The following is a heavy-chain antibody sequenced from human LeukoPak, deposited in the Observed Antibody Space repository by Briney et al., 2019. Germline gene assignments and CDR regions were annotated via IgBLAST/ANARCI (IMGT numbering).Heavy chain of an antibody. CDR2: IYTSGST. V-gene: IGHV4-4*07. CDR3: ARGMRVPSQIGDDAFDI. Sequence: SETLSLTCTVSGGSISSYYWSWIRQPAGKGLEWIGRIYTSGSTNYNPSLKSRVTMSVDTSKNQFSLKLSSVTAADTAVYYCARGMRVPSQIGDDAFDIWGQGTMVTVSS. J-gene: IGHJ3*02. CDR1: GGSISSYY. D-gene: IGHD3-16*01.